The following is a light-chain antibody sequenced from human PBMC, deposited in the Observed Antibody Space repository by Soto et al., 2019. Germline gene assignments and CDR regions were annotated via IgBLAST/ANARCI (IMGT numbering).Light chain of an antibody. Sequence: QSALTQPRSVSGSPGQSVTISCTGTSSDVGGYNYVSWYQQHPGKAPKRMIYDVSKRTSGVPDLFSGSKSGNTASLTISGIQAEDEADYYCCSYAGSFVVFGGGTKLTVL. CDR2: DVS. V-gene: IGLV2-11*01. CDR3: CSYAGSFVV. J-gene: IGLJ2*01. CDR1: SSDVGGYNY.